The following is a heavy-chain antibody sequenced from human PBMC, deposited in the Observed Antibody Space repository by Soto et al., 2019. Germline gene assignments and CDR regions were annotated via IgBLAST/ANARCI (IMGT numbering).Heavy chain of an antibody. Sequence: PGGPLRLSCSASGFNFAAYTMSWVRLTPGKGLEWVGFIRRIAYGGTTDYAASVKGRFTISRDDSRKIVYLQMSRLKIEDTAVYYCSRSLAIDFDSWGQGTLVTVSS. CDR2: IRRIAYGGTT. J-gene: IGHJ4*02. CDR1: GFNFAAYT. V-gene: IGHV3-49*04. CDR3: SRSLAIDFDS.